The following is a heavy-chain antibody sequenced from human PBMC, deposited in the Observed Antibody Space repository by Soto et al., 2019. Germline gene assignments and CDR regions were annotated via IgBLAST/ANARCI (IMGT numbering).Heavy chain of an antibody. CDR3: TSHLGELSVPRAFDI. CDR2: IRSKTNSYAA. CDR1: GFTVSGSA. V-gene: IGHV3-73*01. J-gene: IGHJ3*02. Sequence: EVQLVESGGGLVQPGGSLKLSCAASGFTVSGSAVHWFRHASGKGLEWVGRIRSKTNSYAAAYAASVKGRFAISRDDSKSTAYWQMNILKTEETAVYYCTSHLGELSVPRAFDIWGQGRMVTVSS. D-gene: IGHD3-16*02.